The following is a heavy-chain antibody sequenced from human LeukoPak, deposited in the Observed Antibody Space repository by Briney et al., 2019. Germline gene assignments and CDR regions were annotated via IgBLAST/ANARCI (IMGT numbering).Heavy chain of an antibody. D-gene: IGHD5-12*01. V-gene: IGHV7-4-1*02. J-gene: IGHJ4*02. CDR3: ASLPGLRGYDFHPHGGDY. Sequence: ASVKVSCKASGYTFTSYAMNWVRQAPGQGLEWMGWINTNTGNPTYAQGFTGRFVFSLDTSVSTAYLQISSLKAEDTAVYYCASLPGLRGYDFHPHGGDYWGQGTLVTVSS. CDR2: INTNTGNP. CDR1: GYTFTSYA.